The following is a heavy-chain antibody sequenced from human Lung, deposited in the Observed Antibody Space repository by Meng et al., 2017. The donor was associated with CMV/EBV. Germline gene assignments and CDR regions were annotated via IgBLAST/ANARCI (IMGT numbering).Heavy chain of an antibody. D-gene: IGHD3-10*01. CDR1: GFSVRHAS. Sequence: SLGLSCAASGFSVRHASVRWLRRAPGMGLVWVSVIYGGGSTYCAASVEGRFTITRDNSKNTLYLQINSLRAEAIAVYYCARARVPTWGQGTLVTVSS. CDR2: IYGGGST. V-gene: IGHV3-53*01. J-gene: IGHJ5*02. CDR3: ARARVPT.